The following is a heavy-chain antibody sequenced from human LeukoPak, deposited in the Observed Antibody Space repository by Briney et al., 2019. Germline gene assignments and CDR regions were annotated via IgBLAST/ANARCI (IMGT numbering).Heavy chain of an antibody. J-gene: IGHJ5*02. D-gene: IGHD2-15*01. CDR3: ARARDGYCSGGSCWFDP. V-gene: IGHV1-18*01. Sequence: ASVKVSCKASGYTFTSYGISWVRQAPGQGLEWMGWISAYNGNTNYAQKLQGRVTMTTDTSTSTAYMELRSLRSDDTAVYYCARARDGYCSGGSCWFDPWGQGTLVTVSS. CDR2: ISAYNGNT. CDR1: GYTFTSYG.